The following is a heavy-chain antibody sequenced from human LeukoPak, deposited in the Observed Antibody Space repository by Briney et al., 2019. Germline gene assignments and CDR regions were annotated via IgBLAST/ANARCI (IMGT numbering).Heavy chain of an antibody. V-gene: IGHV3-66*01. D-gene: IGHD1-1*01. CDR2: FYSGSST. CDR3: ARGARVQLWAITPGSRFDP. J-gene: IGHJ5*02. Sequence: GESLTLSCASSSCTVWSKDRRWVPEAPGKGLEWVSVFYSGSSTYYADSVKGRFTISRDNSKNTLYLQMNSLRAEETAVYYCARGARVQLWAITPGSRFDPWGQGSLVTVSS. CDR1: SCTVWSKD.